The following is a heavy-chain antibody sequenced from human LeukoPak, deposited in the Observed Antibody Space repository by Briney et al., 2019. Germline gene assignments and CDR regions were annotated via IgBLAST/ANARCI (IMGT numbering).Heavy chain of an antibody. J-gene: IGHJ4*02. V-gene: IGHV3-74*01. CDR3: ASDVAYKFDY. D-gene: IGHD5-24*01. CDR2: ISPDGSVT. CDR1: GFPFSRDS. Sequence: GGSLRLSCAASGFPFSRDSMHWVRQSPGKGLVWLSRISPDGSVTNYADSVKGRFTISRDNAKNTLYLQMNSLRDEDTAVYYCASDVAYKFDYWGQGALVTFSS.